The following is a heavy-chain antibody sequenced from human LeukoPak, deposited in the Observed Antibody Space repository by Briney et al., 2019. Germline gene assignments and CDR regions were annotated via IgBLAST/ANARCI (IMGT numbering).Heavy chain of an antibody. V-gene: IGHV1-8*01. Sequence: GASVRVSCNASVYTFTSYDINWVRQATGQGLEWMGWMNPNSGNTGYAQKFQGRVTMTRNTSISTAYMELRSLRSEDTAVYYCARGSNYYGSGSYYVDYWGQGTLVTVSS. CDR3: ARGSNYYGSGSYYVDY. CDR1: VYTFTSYD. CDR2: MNPNSGNT. D-gene: IGHD3-10*01. J-gene: IGHJ4*02.